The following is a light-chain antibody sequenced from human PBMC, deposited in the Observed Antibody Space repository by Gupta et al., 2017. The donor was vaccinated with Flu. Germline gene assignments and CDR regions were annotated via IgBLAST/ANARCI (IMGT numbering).Light chain of an antibody. CDR3: QQTDSSPWT. CDR2: SGS. J-gene: IGKJ1*01. Sequence: TVTITSRASKRITIYLNWYQQRSGEAPRLLIYSGSTLQGDVPYRFRGSGFGTDFTLTISSLQPEDFGTYYCQQTDSSPWTFGQGTKVEI. CDR1: KRITIY. V-gene: IGKV1-39*01.